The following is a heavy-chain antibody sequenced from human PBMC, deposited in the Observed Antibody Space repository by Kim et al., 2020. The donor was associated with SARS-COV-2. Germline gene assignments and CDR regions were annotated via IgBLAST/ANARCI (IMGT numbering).Heavy chain of an antibody. J-gene: IGHJ4*02. D-gene: IGHD6-6*01. Sequence: GGSLRLSCAASGFTFSSYGMHWVRQAPGKGLEWVAVIWYDGSNKYYADSVKGRFTISRDNSKNTLYLQMNSLRAEDTAVYYCARDYGSSSEFVDYWGQGTLVTVSS. CDR1: GFTFSSYG. CDR3: ARDYGSSSEFVDY. CDR2: IWYDGSNK. V-gene: IGHV3-33*01.